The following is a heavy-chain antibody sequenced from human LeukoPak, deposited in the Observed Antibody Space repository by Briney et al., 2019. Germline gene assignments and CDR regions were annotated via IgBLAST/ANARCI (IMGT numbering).Heavy chain of an antibody. CDR3: ARVGEVAVAGTTAEYFQH. V-gene: IGHV1-8*01. CDR1: GYTFTSYD. D-gene: IGHD6-19*01. CDR2: MNPNSGNT. J-gene: IGHJ1*01. Sequence: GASVTVSCKASGYTFTSYDINWVRQATGQGLERMGWMNPNSGNTGYAQKFQGRVTMTRNTSISTAYMELSSLRSEDTAVYYCARVGEVAVAGTTAEYFQHWGQGTLVTVSS.